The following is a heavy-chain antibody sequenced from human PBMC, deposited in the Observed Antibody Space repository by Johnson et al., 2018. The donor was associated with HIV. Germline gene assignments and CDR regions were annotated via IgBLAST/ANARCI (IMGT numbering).Heavy chain of an antibody. Sequence: EVQLVESGGGVVRPGGSLRLSCAASGFTFDDYGMSWVRQAPGKGLEWISGINWNGHGTGYADSVKGRFTVSRDNAKNSLYLQMNSLKAEDTAIYYCARAYYTFWSGYDAFDIWGQGTLVTVSS. CDR1: GFTFDDYG. CDR2: INWNGHGT. CDR3: ARAYYTFWSGYDAFDI. V-gene: IGHV3-20*04. J-gene: IGHJ3*02. D-gene: IGHD3-3*01.